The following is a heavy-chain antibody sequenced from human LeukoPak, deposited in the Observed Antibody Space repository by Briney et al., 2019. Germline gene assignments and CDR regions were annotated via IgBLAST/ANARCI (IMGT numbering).Heavy chain of an antibody. V-gene: IGHV3-33*01. CDR1: GFTFSSYG. J-gene: IGHJ2*01. CDR2: IWYDGSNK. CDR3: AREVAVAGRTGYFDL. D-gene: IGHD6-19*01. Sequence: GRSLRLSCAASGFTFSSYGMHWVRQAPGKGPEWVAVIWYDGSNKYYADSVKGRFTISRDNSKNTLYLQMNSLRAEDTAVYYCAREVAVAGRTGYFDLWGRGTLVTVSS.